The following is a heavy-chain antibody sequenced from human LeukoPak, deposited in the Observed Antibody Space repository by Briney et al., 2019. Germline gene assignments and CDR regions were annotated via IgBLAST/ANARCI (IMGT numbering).Heavy chain of an antibody. Sequence: SETLSLTCTVSGGSISSYYWSWIRQPPGKGLEWIGYIYYSGSTNYNPSLKSRVTISVDTSKNQFSLKLSSVTAADTAVYYCARVSGYDSYYYYGMDVWGQRTTVTVSS. D-gene: IGHD5-12*01. V-gene: IGHV4-59*01. CDR3: ARVSGYDSYYYYGMDV. J-gene: IGHJ6*02. CDR2: IYYSGST. CDR1: GGSISSYY.